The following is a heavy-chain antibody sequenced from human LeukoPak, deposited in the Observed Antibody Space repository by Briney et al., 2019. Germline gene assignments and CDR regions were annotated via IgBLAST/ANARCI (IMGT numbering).Heavy chain of an antibody. Sequence: PGGSLRLSCAASGFTFSSYAMHWVRQAPGKGLEWVAVISYDGSNKYYADSVKGRFTISRDRSKNTLYLQMNSLRAEDTAVYYCARAGKWTSFYYYYGMDVWGQGTTVTVSS. V-gene: IGHV3-30*14. CDR2: ISYDGSNK. J-gene: IGHJ6*02. CDR3: ARAGKWTSFYYYYGMDV. D-gene: IGHD1-26*01. CDR1: GFTFSSYA.